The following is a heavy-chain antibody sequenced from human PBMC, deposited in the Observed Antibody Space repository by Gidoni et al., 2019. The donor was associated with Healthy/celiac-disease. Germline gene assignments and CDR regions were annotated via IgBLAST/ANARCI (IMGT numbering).Heavy chain of an antibody. CDR3: ARDADSSGYYYRYYYYGMDV. Sequence: AASGFTFSSYSMNWVRQAPGKGLEWVSYISSSSSTIYYADYVKGRFTISRDNAKNSLYLQMNSLRDEDTAVYYCARDADSSGYYYRYYYYGMDVWGQGTTVTVSS. J-gene: IGHJ6*02. V-gene: IGHV3-48*02. CDR1: GFTFSSYS. CDR2: ISSSSSTI. D-gene: IGHD3-22*01.